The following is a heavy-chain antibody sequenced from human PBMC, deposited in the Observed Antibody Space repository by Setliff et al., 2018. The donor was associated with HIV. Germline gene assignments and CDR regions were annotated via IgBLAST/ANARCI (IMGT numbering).Heavy chain of an antibody. CDR2: IYQSGSI. J-gene: IGHJ5*02. V-gene: IGHV4-39*07. Sequence: PSETLSLTCTVSRGSISSGTYYWTRIRQPPGKGLEWIGSIYQSGSIYYNPSLQSRVTISVDTSKNQFSLKLSSVTAANTAVYYCARRGKTENSSVLNWFDPWGQGILVTVSS. CDR1: RGSISSGTYY. CDR3: ARRGKTENSSVLNWFDP. D-gene: IGHD5-18*01.